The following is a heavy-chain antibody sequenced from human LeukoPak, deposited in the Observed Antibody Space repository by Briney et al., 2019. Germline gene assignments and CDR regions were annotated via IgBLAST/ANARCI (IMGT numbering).Heavy chain of an antibody. CDR2: IYYSGST. Sequence: PSETLSLTCTVSGGSISSYYWSWIRQPPGKGLEWIGYIYYSGSTNYNPSLKSRVTISVDTSKNQFSLKLSSVTAADTAVYYCARLLGYWGQGTLVTVSS. J-gene: IGHJ4*02. CDR3: ARLLGY. CDR1: GGSISSYY. V-gene: IGHV4-59*12.